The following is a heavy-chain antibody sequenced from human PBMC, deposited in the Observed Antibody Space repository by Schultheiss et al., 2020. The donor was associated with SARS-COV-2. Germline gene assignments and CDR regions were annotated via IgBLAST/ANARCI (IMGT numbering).Heavy chain of an antibody. Sequence: SETLSLTCAVSGYSISSGYYWGWIRQPPGKGLEWIGEINHSGSTNYNPSLKSRVTISVDTSKNQFSLKLSSVTAADTAVYYCARTRPYYYYGMDVWGQGTTVTVSS. J-gene: IGHJ6*02. CDR3: ARTRPYYYYGMDV. CDR1: GYSISSGYY. V-gene: IGHV4-38-2*01. CDR2: INHSGST. D-gene: IGHD6-6*01.